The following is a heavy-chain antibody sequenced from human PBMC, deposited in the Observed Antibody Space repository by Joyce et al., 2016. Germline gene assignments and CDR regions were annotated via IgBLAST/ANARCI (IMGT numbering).Heavy chain of an antibody. CDR3: ARGSIGTTRWGLDV. CDR1: GDTFTTYA. CDR2: INAGNGNR. V-gene: IGHV1-3*05. D-gene: IGHD1-1*01. Sequence: QDQIVQSGAEERKPGTSVKVSCKVSGDTFTTYAMHWVRQAPGHSLEWMGWINAGNGNRKYSEKFQDRLTITRDTPATTAYMELSSLRLDDTAVYFCARGSIGTTRWGLDVWGQGTTVTVSS. J-gene: IGHJ6*02.